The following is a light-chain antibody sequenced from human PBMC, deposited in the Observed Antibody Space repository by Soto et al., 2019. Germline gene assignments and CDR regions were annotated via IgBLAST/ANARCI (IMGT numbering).Light chain of an antibody. CDR2: EVS. Sequence: QSVLTQPASVSGSPGQSITISCTGTSSDVGVYNYVSWYQQHPGKAPKLMIYEVSNRPSGVPNRFSGSKSGNTASLTISGLQAEDEADYYCSSYTTSSTWVFGGGTKLTVL. V-gene: IGLV2-14*01. CDR3: SSYTTSSTWV. J-gene: IGLJ3*02. CDR1: SSDVGVYNY.